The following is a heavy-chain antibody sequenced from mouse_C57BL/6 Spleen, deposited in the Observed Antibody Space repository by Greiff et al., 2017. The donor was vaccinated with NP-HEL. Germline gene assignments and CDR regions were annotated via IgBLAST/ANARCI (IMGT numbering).Heavy chain of an antibody. D-gene: IGHD2-3*01. J-gene: IGHJ4*01. CDR1: GFTIKNTY. V-gene: IGHV14-3*01. CDR2: IDPATGNT. Sequence: VQLQQSVAELVRPGASVKLSCTASGFTIKNTYMHWVKQRPEQGLEWIGRIDPATGNTKYAPKFQGKATLTADTSSNTAYLQLSSLTSEDTAIYYCARVWGSGDGYHGAMDYWGQGTTVTVSS. CDR3: ARVWGSGDGYHGAMDY.